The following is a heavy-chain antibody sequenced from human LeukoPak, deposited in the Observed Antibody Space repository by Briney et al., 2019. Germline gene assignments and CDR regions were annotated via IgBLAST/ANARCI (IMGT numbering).Heavy chain of an antibody. V-gene: IGHV6-1*01. CDR1: GDSVSSNSAA. D-gene: IGHD3-16*01. Sequence: SQTLSLTCAISGDSVSSNSAAWNWIRQSPSRGLEWLGRTYYRSKWYNDYAVSVKSRITVNPDTSKNQFSLQLNSVTPEDTAVYYCAREVGDPSYYYYGMDVWGQGTTVTVSS. CDR3: AREVGDPSYYYYGMDV. J-gene: IGHJ6*02. CDR2: TYYRSKWYN.